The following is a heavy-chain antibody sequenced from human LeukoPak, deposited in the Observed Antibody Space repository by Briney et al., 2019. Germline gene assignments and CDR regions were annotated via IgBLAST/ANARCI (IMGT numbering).Heavy chain of an antibody. CDR1: GGSISYYY. V-gene: IGHV4-59*01. CDR3: ARADYYYDSSGYTYLFNY. J-gene: IGHJ4*02. D-gene: IGHD3-22*01. CDR2: IYYSGST. Sequence: SETLSLTCTVSGGSISYYYWGWIRQPPGKGLEWIGYIYYSGSTNYHPSLKSRVTISVDTSKNQFSLNLSSVTAADTAVYYCARADYYYDSSGYTYLFNYWGQGILVTVSS.